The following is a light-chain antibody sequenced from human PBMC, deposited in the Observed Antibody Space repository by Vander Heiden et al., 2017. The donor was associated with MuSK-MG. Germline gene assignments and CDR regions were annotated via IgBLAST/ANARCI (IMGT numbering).Light chain of an antibody. Sequence: DIQMTQSPSSVDASVGDRVTIASQASQDISNYLNWYEQQPGKAPKLLIFDAANFETGVPSLCSRSGSGTDVTFTISSLQPEDISTYYCQQYCTLPITFGRGTRLEIK. J-gene: IGKJ5*01. CDR3: QQYCTLPIT. V-gene: IGKV1-33*01. CDR2: DAA. CDR1: QDISNY.